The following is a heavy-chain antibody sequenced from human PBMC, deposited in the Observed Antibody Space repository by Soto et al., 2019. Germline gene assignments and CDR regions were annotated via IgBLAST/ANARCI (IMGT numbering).Heavy chain of an antibody. J-gene: IGHJ4*02. D-gene: IGHD3-3*01. CDR1: GFTFNNYA. Sequence: GGSLRLSCVASGFTFNNYALSWVRQAPGKGLEWVSIISTTGGSTYYADSVKGRFTISRDNSKNTLYLHMNSLRAEDTAVYYCARGIYDFWSGYYRYWGQGTLVTVSS. CDR2: ISTTGGST. CDR3: ARGIYDFWSGYYRY. V-gene: IGHV3-23*01.